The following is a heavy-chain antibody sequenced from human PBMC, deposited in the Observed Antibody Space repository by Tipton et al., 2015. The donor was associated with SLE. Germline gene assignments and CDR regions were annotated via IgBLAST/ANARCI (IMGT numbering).Heavy chain of an antibody. D-gene: IGHD2-21*01. Sequence: SLRLSCAASGFTFSSYWMHWVRQAPGKGLVWVSRINSDGRSTTYADSVKGRFTISRDNAKNTLYLQMNSLRAEDTAVYYCATYYIVGDYYYGMDVWGQGTTVTVSS. CDR3: ATYYIVGDYYYGMDV. V-gene: IGHV3-74*01. CDR1: GFTFSSYW. CDR2: INSDGRST. J-gene: IGHJ6*02.